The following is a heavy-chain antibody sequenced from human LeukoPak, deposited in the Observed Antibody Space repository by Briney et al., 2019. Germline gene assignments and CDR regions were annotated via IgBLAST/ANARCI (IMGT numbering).Heavy chain of an antibody. J-gene: IGHJ4*02. CDR1: GGSISTYY. CDR2: IHYSGST. V-gene: IGHV4-59*01. D-gene: IGHD5-24*01. CDR3: ARGGDDYMVWFVY. Sequence: SETLSLTCTVSGGSISTYYWSWIRQPPGKGLEWIGYIHYSGSTNYSPSLKSRVTISVDTSKNQFSLKLSSVTAADTAVYYCARGGDDYMVWFVYWGQGTLVTVSS.